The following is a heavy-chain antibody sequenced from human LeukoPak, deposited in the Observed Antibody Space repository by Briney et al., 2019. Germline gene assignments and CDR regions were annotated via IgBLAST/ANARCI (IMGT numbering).Heavy chain of an antibody. CDR1: GFTFSSYG. V-gene: IGHV3-30*02. J-gene: IGHJ4*02. CDR3: AKDRGWGSEGPYYFDY. D-gene: IGHD3-10*01. Sequence: GGSLRLSCAASGFTFSSYGMHWVRQAPGKGLEWVAFIRYDGSNKYYADSVKGRFTISRDNSKNTLYLQMNSLRAEDTAVYYCAKDRGWGSEGPYYFDYWGQGTLVTVSS. CDR2: IRYDGSNK.